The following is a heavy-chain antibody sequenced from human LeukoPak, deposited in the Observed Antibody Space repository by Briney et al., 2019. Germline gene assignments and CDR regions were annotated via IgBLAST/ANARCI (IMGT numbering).Heavy chain of an antibody. J-gene: IGHJ4*02. CDR1: GFSFSSYW. CDR2: IKQEGSEK. Sequence: GGSLRLSCAASGFSFSSYWTSWVRQAPGKGLEWVANIKQEGSEKYYVDSVKGRFTISRDNAKNSLYLQMNSLRAEDTAVYYCATSDYYGSGRGGVSPSDYWGQGTLVTVSS. CDR3: ATSDYYGSGRGGVSPSDY. V-gene: IGHV3-7*01. D-gene: IGHD3-10*01.